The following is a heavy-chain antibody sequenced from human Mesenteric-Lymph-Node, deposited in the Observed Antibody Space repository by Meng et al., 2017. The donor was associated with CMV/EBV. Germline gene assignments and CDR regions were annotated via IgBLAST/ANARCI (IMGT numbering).Heavy chain of an antibody. CDR1: GFTFSNYG. CDR2: IRYDGSNK. Sequence: GGSLRLSCAASGFTFSNYGMHWVRQAPGKGLEWVAFIRYDGSNKYYVDSVKGRFTISRDNSKNTLYLQMNGLRAEDAAVYYCAKDTGITATTEYYFDYWGQGTLVTVSS. V-gene: IGHV3-30*02. CDR3: AKDTGITATTEYYFDY. D-gene: IGHD1-7*01. J-gene: IGHJ4*02.